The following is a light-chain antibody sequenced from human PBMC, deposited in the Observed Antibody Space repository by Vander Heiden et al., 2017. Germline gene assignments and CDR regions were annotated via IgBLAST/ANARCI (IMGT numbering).Light chain of an antibody. CDR1: SSDVGGYNY. CDR3: SSFAGFNNYV. Sequence: HSPLTPPPSASASPPQSVTISCTGTSSDVGGYNYVSWYQQHPGKAPKVVIYEVSQRPSGVPDRFSGSKSANTASLTVSGLQAEDEADYYCSSFAGFNNYVFGTGTKVTVL. CDR2: EVS. J-gene: IGLJ1*01. V-gene: IGLV2-8*01.